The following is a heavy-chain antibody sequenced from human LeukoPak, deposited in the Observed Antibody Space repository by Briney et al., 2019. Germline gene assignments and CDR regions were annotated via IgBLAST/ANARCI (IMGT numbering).Heavy chain of an antibody. J-gene: IGHJ4*02. CDR3: AREYGGSGSYYDY. CDR1: GFTVSSKY. V-gene: IGHV3-53*01. Sequence: GGSLRLSCAASGFTVSSKYMSWVRQAPGKGLEWVSVIYSGGSTYYADSVKGRFTISRDNSENTLYLQMNSLKAEDTAVYYCAREYGGSGSYYDYWGQGTLVTVSS. D-gene: IGHD1-26*01. CDR2: IYSGGST.